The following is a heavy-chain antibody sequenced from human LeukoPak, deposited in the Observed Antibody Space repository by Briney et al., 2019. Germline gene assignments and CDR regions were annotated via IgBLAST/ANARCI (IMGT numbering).Heavy chain of an antibody. CDR3: ARDLSQGATTYTNGHFDY. Sequence: GGSLRLSCGASGFTFSSYSMNWVRQAPGKGLEWVSYIGSSGNYIYYADSVKGRFPISRDNAQNSLYLQMLSLRGEDTAVYYCARDLSQGATTYTNGHFDYWGQGALVTVSS. J-gene: IGHJ4*02. D-gene: IGHD2-8*01. CDR1: GFTFSSYS. CDR2: IGSSGNYI. V-gene: IGHV3-21*04.